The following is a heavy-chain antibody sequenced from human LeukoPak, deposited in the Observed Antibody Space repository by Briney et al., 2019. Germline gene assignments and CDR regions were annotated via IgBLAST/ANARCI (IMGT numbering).Heavy chain of an antibody. CDR3: ATSGRGSGYYYYGMDV. V-gene: IGHV4-59*08. D-gene: IGHD3-10*01. Sequence: SETLSLTCTVSGGSISSYYWSWIRQPPGKGLEWIGYIYYSGSTNYNPSPKSRVTISVDTSKNQFSLKLSSVTAADTAVYYCATSGRGSGYYYYGMDVWGQGTTVTVSS. CDR1: GGSISSYY. J-gene: IGHJ6*02. CDR2: IYYSGST.